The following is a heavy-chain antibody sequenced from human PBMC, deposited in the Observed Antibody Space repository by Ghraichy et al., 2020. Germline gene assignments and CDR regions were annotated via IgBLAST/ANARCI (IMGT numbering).Heavy chain of an antibody. CDR1: GFTFSSYS. CDR3: ARDVPTVAHYFDY. J-gene: IGHJ4*02. Sequence: GGSLRLSCAATGFTFSSYSMNWVRQAPGKGLEWVSYISSSSSTIYYADSVKGRFTISRDNAKNSLYLQMNSLRAEDTAVYYCARDVPTVAHYFDYWGQGTLVTVSS. V-gene: IGHV3-48*01. CDR2: ISSSSSTI. D-gene: IGHD4-23*01.